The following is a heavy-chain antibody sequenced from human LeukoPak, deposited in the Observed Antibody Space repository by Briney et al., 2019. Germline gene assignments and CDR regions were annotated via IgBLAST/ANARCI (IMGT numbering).Heavy chain of an antibody. V-gene: IGHV3-33*01. J-gene: IGHJ4*02. Sequence: GGSLRLSCVASGFTFSSYGMHWVRQAPGKGLEWVAVIWYDGSNKYYADSVKGRFTISRDSSKNTLYLQMNSLRAEDTAVYYCARDVRGVDYWGQGTLVTVSS. CDR1: GFTFSSYG. CDR3: ARDVRGVDY. D-gene: IGHD3-10*01. CDR2: IWYDGSNK.